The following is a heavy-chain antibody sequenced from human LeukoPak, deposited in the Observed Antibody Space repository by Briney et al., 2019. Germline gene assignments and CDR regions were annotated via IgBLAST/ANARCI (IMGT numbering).Heavy chain of an antibody. D-gene: IGHD3-22*01. CDR2: IIPIFGTA. CDR1: GGTFSSYA. V-gene: IGHV1-69*13. J-gene: IGHJ3*02. CDR3: ARERITMIVVARDAFDI. Sequence: SVKVSCKASGGTFSSYAISWVRQAPGQGLEWMGGIIPIFGTANYAQKFQGRVTITADESTSTAYMKLSSLRSEDTAVYYCARERITMIVVARDAFDIWGQGTMVTVSS.